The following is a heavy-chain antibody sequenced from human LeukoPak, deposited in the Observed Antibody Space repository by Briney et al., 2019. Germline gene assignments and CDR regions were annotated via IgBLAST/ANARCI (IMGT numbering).Heavy chain of an antibody. CDR1: VYTYTGYY. CDR2: NNPNSGGT. D-gene: IGHD2-21*01. CDR3: ARVSVPLSPYSSLDY. Sequence: GASVKVSRKSSVYTYTGYYIHWVRQAPGQAREWMGWNNPNSGGTNYAQKFQRGVTMTRDTSISTAYMELSRLRSDDTAVYYCARVSVPLSPYSSLDYWGQGTLVTVSS. J-gene: IGHJ4*02. V-gene: IGHV1-2*02.